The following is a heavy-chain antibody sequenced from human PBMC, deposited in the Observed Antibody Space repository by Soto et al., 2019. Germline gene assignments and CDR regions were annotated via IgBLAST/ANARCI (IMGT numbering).Heavy chain of an antibody. D-gene: IGHD1-26*01. CDR1: GGSISSGGYS. CDR2: IYHSGST. V-gene: IGHV4-30-2*01. CDR3: AAGGELPRYY. Sequence: QLQLQESGSGLVKPSQTLSLTCAVSGGSISSGGYSWSWIRPPPGKGLEWIGYIYHSGSTYYNPSLKNRVTISVARSKNQFSLKLSPVTAADTAVYYCAAGGELPRYYWGQGTLVTVSS. J-gene: IGHJ4*02.